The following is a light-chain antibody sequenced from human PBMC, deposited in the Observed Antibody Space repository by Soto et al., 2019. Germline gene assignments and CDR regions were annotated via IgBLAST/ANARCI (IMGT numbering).Light chain of an antibody. J-gene: IGKJ4*01. CDR3: QQSSSTPQT. CDR1: QSISSY. V-gene: IGKV1-39*01. Sequence: DIQMTQSPSSLSASVGDRVTISCRASQSISSYLSWYQQKPGKAPKLLINVAATLQSGVPSRFSGSGSGTDFTLAISSLQPEDFATYYCQQSSSTPQTFGGGTRVEIK. CDR2: VAA.